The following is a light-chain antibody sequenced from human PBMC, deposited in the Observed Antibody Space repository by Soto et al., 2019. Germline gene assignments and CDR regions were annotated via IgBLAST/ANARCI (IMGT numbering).Light chain of an antibody. CDR3: QQYDNLPIT. J-gene: IGKJ5*01. CDR2: DAS. CDR1: QDISNY. V-gene: IGKV1-33*01. Sequence: DIQMTQSPSSLSASVGDRVTITCQASQDISNYLNWYQQKPGKAPKLLIYDASNLETGVPSRFSGSGSGTDFTFTISSLQPEDIATYYCQQYDNLPITCGQGTRWRL.